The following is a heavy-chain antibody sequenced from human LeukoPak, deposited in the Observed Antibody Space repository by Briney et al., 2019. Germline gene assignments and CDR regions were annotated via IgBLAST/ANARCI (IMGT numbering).Heavy chain of an antibody. D-gene: IGHD3-16*02. V-gene: IGHV4-34*01. CDR1: GRSFSGYY. J-gene: IGHJ4*02. CDR3: ARGHYDYVWGSYRTPGYYFDY. Sequence: SETLSLTCAVYGRSFSGYYWSWIRQPPGKGLEWIGEINHSGSTNYNPSLKSRVTISVDTSKNQFSLKLSSVAAADTAVYYCARGHYDYVWGSYRTPGYYFDYWGQGTLVTVSS. CDR2: INHSGST.